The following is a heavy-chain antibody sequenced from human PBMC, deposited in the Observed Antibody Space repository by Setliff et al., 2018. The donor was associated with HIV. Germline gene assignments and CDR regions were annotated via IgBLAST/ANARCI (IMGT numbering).Heavy chain of an antibody. V-gene: IGHV1-18*01. Sequence: ASVKVSCKASGYTLSTYGISWVRQAPGQGLEWMGWISAHSGYTKSAQKFQGRVTMDTDTSTNTAYMELKSLRSDDTAVYYCARDPQDTRGWYIYYFDYWGQGTLVTVSS. CDR1: GYTLSTYG. CDR3: ARDPQDTRGWYIYYFDY. J-gene: IGHJ4*02. CDR2: ISAHSGYT. D-gene: IGHD6-19*01.